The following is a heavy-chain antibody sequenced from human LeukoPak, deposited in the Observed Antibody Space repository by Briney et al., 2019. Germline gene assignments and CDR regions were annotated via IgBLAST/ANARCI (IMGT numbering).Heavy chain of an antibody. CDR3: AGTYYYDSSGYYHYSL. V-gene: IGHV4-59*01. D-gene: IGHD3-22*01. J-gene: IGHJ4*02. CDR1: GGSISSYY. CDR2: LYYSGST. Sequence: PSETLSLTCTVSGGSISSYYWSWIRQPPGKGLEWIGDLYYSGSTNYNPSLKSRVTISVDTSKNQCSLKLSSVTAADTAVYYCAGTYYYDSSGYYHYSLWGQGTLVTVSS.